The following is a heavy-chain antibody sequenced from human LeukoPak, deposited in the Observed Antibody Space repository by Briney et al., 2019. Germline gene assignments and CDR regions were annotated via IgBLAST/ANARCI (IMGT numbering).Heavy chain of an antibody. Sequence: PGGSRRLSCAASGFTFSSYAMSWVRQAPGKGLEWVSGISGSGGSTYYADSVKGRFTISRDNSKNTLYLQMNSLRAEDTAVYYCAKETPHIAVAGTRGGYFDLWGRGTLVTVSS. CDR2: ISGSGGST. J-gene: IGHJ2*01. V-gene: IGHV3-23*01. D-gene: IGHD6-19*01. CDR1: GFTFSSYA. CDR3: AKETPHIAVAGTRGGYFDL.